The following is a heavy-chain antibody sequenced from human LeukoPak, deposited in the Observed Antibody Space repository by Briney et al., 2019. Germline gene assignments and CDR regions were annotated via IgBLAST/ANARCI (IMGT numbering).Heavy chain of an antibody. D-gene: IGHD2-15*01. Sequence: GGSLRLSCAASGFTFSSYAMSWVRQAPGKGLEWVSGISGRVRSTYYADSVKGRFTISRDNSQNTVFLQMNSLRAEDTAVYYCAKSGLNRFDYWGQGTLVTVSS. CDR1: GFTFSSYA. V-gene: IGHV3-23*01. CDR2: ISGRVRST. CDR3: AKSGLNRFDY. J-gene: IGHJ4*02.